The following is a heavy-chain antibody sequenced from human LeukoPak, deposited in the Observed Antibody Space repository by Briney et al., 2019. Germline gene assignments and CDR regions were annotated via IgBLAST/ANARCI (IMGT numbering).Heavy chain of an antibody. J-gene: IGHJ4*02. CDR3: ARLYCSSTRCYLLLDY. Sequence: GGSLRLSCAASGFTFSNYAMSWVRQAPGKGLEWVSGISGSGGSTYYADSVKGRFTISRDNSKNTLYLQMNSLRAEDTAVYYCARLYCSSTRCYLLLDYWGQGTLVTVSS. D-gene: IGHD2-2*01. CDR2: ISGSGGST. V-gene: IGHV3-23*01. CDR1: GFTFSNYA.